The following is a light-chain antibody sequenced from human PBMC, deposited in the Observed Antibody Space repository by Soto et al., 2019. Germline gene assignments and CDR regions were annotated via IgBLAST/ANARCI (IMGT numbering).Light chain of an antibody. V-gene: IGLV7-43*01. J-gene: IGLJ2*01. CDR1: TGAVTSGHS. Sequence: QTVVTQEPSLTVSPGGSVTLTCASSTGAVTSGHSPNWVQQKPGQVPKSLIYSTSDKHSWTPARFSGPLLGGKAALTLSSVQPEDDAEYYCLLYYGGALGVFGGGTKVTVL. CDR2: STS. CDR3: LLYYGGALGV.